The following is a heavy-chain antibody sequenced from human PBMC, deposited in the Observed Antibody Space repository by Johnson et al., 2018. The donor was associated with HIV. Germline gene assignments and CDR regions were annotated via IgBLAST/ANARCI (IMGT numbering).Heavy chain of an antibody. CDR1: GFTFSSYW. V-gene: IGHV3-7*03. Sequence: VQLVESGGGLIQPGGSLRLSCAASGFTFSSYWMSWVRQAPGKGLERLTTINKDGGEEYYVDSVKGRFTISRDNARNSLYLQMNSLRVEDTAVYYCVRDVGPLDIWGQGTLVTVS. CDR3: VRDVGPLDI. CDR2: INKDGGEE. J-gene: IGHJ3*02.